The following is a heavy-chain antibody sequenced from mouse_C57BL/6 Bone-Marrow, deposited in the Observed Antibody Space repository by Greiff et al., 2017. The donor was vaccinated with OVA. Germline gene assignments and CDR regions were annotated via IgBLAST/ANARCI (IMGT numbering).Heavy chain of an antibody. D-gene: IGHD2-1*01. CDR1: GFNIKDDY. V-gene: IGHV14-4*01. CDR3: TLIYYGNYGWFDY. CDR2: IGPENGDT. J-gene: IGHJ2*01. Sequence: VQLQQSGAELVRPGASVKLSCTASGFNIKDDYMHWVQQSPEQGLEWIGWIGPENGDTESASKFQGKATITADTSSNTAYLQLSSLTSDDTAVYYCTLIYYGNYGWFDYWGQGTTLTVSS.